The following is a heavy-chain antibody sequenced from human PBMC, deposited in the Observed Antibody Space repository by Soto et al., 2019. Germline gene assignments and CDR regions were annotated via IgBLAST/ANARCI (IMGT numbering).Heavy chain of an antibody. Sequence: PGGSLRLSCAASGFTFSSYAMSWVRQAPGKGLEWVSAISGSGGSTYYADSVKGRFTISRDNSKNTLYLQMNSLRAEDTAVYYCAKDGSRAVVVAATYFDYWGQGTLVTVSS. J-gene: IGHJ4*02. CDR3: AKDGSRAVVVAATYFDY. CDR2: ISGSGGST. V-gene: IGHV3-23*01. D-gene: IGHD2-15*01. CDR1: GFTFSSYA.